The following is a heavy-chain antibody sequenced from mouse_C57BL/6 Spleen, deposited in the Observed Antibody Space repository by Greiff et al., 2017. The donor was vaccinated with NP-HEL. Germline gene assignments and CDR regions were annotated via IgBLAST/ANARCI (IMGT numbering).Heavy chain of an antibody. D-gene: IGHD1-1*01. J-gene: IGHJ4*01. Sequence: VQLQQPGAELVKPGASVKLSCKASGYTFTSYWMQWVKQRPGQGLEWIGEIDPSDSYTNYNQKFKGKATLTVDTSSSTAYMQLSSLTSEDAEVYYCARQLGVTTVVASAMDYWGQGTSVTVSS. CDR2: IDPSDSYT. CDR3: ARQLGVTTVVASAMDY. V-gene: IGHV1-50*01. CDR1: GYTFTSYW.